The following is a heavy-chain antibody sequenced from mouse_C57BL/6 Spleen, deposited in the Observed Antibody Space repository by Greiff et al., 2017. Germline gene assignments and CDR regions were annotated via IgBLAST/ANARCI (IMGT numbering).Heavy chain of an antibody. J-gene: IGHJ2*01. CDR1: GYAFSSSW. CDR3: AREEYFTTVVADY. CDR2: IYPGDGDT. Sequence: QVQLQQSGPELVKPGASVKISCKASGYAFSSSWMNWVKQRPGKGLEWIGRIYPGDGDTNYNGKFKGKATLTADKSSSTAYMQLSSLTSEDSAVYFCAREEYFTTVVADYWGQGTTLTVSS. D-gene: IGHD1-1*01. V-gene: IGHV1-82*01.